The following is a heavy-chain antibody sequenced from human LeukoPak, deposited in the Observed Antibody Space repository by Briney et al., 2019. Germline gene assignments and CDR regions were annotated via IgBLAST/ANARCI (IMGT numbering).Heavy chain of an antibody. CDR1: GYTFTGYY. CDR2: INPNSGDT. V-gene: IGHV1-2*02. Sequence: ASVKVSCKASGYTFTGYYMHWVRQAPGQGLEGMGWINPNSGDTNYAQKFQGRVTVTRDTSISTAYMELSWLSTDDTAVYYCARVGSSGWYVHPTLDYWGQGTLVTVSS. CDR3: ARVGSSGWYVHPTLDY. J-gene: IGHJ4*02. D-gene: IGHD6-19*01.